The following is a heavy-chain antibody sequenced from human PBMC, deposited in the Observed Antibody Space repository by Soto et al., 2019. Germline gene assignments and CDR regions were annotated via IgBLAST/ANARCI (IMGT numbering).Heavy chain of an antibody. CDR3: ARVGYYDSSGPFDY. J-gene: IGHJ4*02. V-gene: IGHV1-69*13. Sequence: WASVKVSCKASGGTFSSYAISWVRQAPGQGLEWMGGIIPIFGTANYAQKFQGRVTITADESTSTAYMELSSLRSEDTAVYYCARVGYYDSSGPFDYWGQGTLVTVSS. D-gene: IGHD3-22*01. CDR2: IIPIFGTA. CDR1: GGTFSSYA.